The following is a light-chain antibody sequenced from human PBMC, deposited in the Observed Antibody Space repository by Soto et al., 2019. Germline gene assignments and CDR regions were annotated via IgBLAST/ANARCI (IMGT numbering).Light chain of an antibody. CDR3: QQYNAWPRT. J-gene: IGKJ1*01. Sequence: LVMTPSPATLSLSPGERSTIYCRASQSVSNYLAWYQQKPGQAPRLLIFDASTRATGIPARFSGSGSGTEFTLTITSLQSEDFAVYYCQQYNAWPRTFGQGTKVDI. V-gene: IGKV3-15*01. CDR2: DAS. CDR1: QSVSNY.